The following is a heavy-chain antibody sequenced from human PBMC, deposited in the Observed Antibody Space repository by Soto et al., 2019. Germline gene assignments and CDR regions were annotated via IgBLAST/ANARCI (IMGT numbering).Heavy chain of an antibody. V-gene: IGHV3-15*01. J-gene: IGHJ6*02. Sequence: GSLRVSCAASGLTFSSYGMHWVRQAPGKGPEWVGLIRSKAGGGTTDYAAPVRGRFILSRDDARSTVYLHMNSLKTEDTAVYYCAKYVAVAGTALYGMDVWGQGTTVTVSS. CDR1: GLTFSSYG. D-gene: IGHD6-19*01. CDR2: IRSKAGGGTT. CDR3: AKYVAVAGTALYGMDV.